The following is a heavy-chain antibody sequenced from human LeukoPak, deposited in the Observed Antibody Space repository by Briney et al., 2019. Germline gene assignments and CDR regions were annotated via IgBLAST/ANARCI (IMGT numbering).Heavy chain of an antibody. CDR3: AKVDCCGTSCYWGYYYGVDV. CDR1: GFTFSTYV. CDR2: ISGSGGNT. J-gene: IGHJ6*02. D-gene: IGHD2-2*01. Sequence: GGSLRLSCAASGFTFSTYVMSWVRQAPGKGLEWVSVISGSGGNTHYADSVRGRFTISRDNSKNTLYLQMNSLRAEDTAIYYCAKVDCCGTSCYWGYYYGVDVWGQGTTVSVSS. V-gene: IGHV3-23*01.